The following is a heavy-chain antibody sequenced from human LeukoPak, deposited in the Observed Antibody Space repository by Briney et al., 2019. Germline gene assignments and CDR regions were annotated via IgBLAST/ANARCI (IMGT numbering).Heavy chain of an antibody. J-gene: IGHJ4*02. CDR1: GGSFSGYY. CDR2: INHSGST. CDR3: ARGQVGATFDY. Sequence: PSETLSLTCAVYGGSFSGYYWSWIRQPPGKGLEWIGEINHSGSTNYNPSLKSRVTISVDTSKNQFSLQLNSVTPEDTAVYYCARGQVGATFDYWGQGTLVTVSS. D-gene: IGHD1-26*01. V-gene: IGHV4-34*01.